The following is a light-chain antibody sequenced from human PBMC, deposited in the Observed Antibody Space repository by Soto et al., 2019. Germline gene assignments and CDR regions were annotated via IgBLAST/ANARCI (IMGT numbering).Light chain of an antibody. V-gene: IGKV3-20*01. CDR1: QSVSSSY. CDR3: QQGT. J-gene: IGKJ1*01. CDR2: GAS. Sequence: EIVLTQSPGTLSLSPGERATLYCRASQSVSSSYLAWYQQKTGQAPRLLIYGASNRATGIPDRFNGSGSEIYFSLTISRLEPEDFAVYYCQQGTFGQGTRWIS.